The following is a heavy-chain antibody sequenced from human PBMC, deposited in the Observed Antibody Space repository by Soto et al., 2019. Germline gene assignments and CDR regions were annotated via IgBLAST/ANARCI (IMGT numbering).Heavy chain of an antibody. D-gene: IGHD2-15*01. J-gene: IGHJ4*02. CDR1: GFTFSTYA. CDR3: AKGGGSCCFDN. V-gene: IGHV3-23*01. CDR2: IGGSGGNST. Sequence: EVQLLESGGGLVQPGGSLRLSCAASGFTFSTYAMSWVRQAPGKGLEWVSAIGGSGGNSTFYGDSVKGRFTISRDNSKNTLYLQMNSLGAEDTAVYYCAKGGGSCCFDNWGQGTLVTVSS.